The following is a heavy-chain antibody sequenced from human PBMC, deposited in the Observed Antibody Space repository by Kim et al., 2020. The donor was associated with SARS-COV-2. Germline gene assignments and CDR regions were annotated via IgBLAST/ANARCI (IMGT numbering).Heavy chain of an antibody. V-gene: IGHV4-39*07. D-gene: IGHD3-22*01. Sequence: SQTLSLTCTVSGGSISSSSYYWGWIRQPPGKGLEWIGSIYYSGSTYYNPSLKSRVTISVDTSKNQFSLKLSSVTAADTAVYYCAREEGSGYYVAYYFDYWGQGTLVTVSS. CDR2: IYYSGST. CDR3: AREEGSGYYVAYYFDY. CDR1: GGSISSSSYY. J-gene: IGHJ4*02.